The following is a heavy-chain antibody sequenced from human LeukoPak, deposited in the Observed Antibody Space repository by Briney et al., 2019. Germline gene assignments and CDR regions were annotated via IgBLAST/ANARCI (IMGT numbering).Heavy chain of an antibody. CDR1: GGSISSSSYY. V-gene: IGHV4-39*01. CDR3: ARHEFRIYYGSGTLNWFDP. Sequence: PSETLSLTCTVSGGSISSSSYYWGWIRQPPGKGLEWIGSIYYSGSTYYNPSLKSRVTISVDTSKNQFSLKLNSVTAADTAVYYCARHEFRIYYGSGTLNWFDPWGQGTLVTGSS. D-gene: IGHD3-10*01. CDR2: IYYSGST. J-gene: IGHJ5*02.